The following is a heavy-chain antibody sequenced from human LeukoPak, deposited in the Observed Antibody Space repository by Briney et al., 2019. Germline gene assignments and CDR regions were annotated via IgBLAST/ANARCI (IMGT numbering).Heavy chain of an antibody. J-gene: IGHJ4*02. Sequence: ASVKVSCKASGYTFTSYGISWVRQAPGQGLEWMGWISAYNGNTNYAQKLQGRVTMTTDTSTSTAYMELRSLRSDDTAVYYCARVGPWDYGDPADPIGVDHWGQETLVRVSS. D-gene: IGHD4-17*01. CDR3: ARVGPWDYGDPADPIGVDH. CDR2: ISAYNGNT. CDR1: GYTFTSYG. V-gene: IGHV1-18*01.